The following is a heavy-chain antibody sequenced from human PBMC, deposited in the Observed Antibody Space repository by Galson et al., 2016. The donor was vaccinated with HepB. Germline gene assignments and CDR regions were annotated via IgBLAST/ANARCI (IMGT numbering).Heavy chain of an antibody. D-gene: IGHD5-18*01. CDR3: AARRYSYTSNFDY. J-gene: IGHJ4*02. V-gene: IGHV3-69-1*01. CDR1: GYTFSDYY. CDR2: ISSNYTI. Sequence: SLRLSCAASGYTFSDYYMNWVRQAPGKGLEWVSHISSNYTIYYADSVKGRFTISRDNAKNSVYLQINSLRAEDTDVYYCAARRYSYTSNFDYWGQGTLVTVSS.